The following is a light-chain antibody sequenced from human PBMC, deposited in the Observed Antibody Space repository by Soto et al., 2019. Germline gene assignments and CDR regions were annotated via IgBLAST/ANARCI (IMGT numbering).Light chain of an antibody. CDR1: QSISSY. CDR2: AAS. Sequence: DIQMTQSPSSLSASVGDRVTITCRASQSISSYLNWYQQKPGKAPKLLIYAASSLQGGVPSRFSGSGSGTDFTLTISSLQPEDFATYYCQQSYSTPLTFGPGTSWIS. V-gene: IGKV1-39*01. J-gene: IGKJ3*01. CDR3: QQSYSTPLT.